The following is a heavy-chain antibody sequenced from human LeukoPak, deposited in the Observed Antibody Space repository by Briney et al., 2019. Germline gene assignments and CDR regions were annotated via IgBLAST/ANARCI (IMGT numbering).Heavy chain of an antibody. J-gene: IGHJ4*02. D-gene: IGHD3-10*01. CDR3: ARLGRSGTYYEFDY. CDR2: IYPGDSDT. CDR1: GYSSSTYW. Sequence: GESLQISCKGSGYSSSTYWIGWVRQLLGKGLECMGIIYPGDSDTRYSPSFQGQVTISADKSISTAYLQWSSLKASDTAMYYCARLGRSGTYYEFDYWGQGTLVTISS. V-gene: IGHV5-51*01.